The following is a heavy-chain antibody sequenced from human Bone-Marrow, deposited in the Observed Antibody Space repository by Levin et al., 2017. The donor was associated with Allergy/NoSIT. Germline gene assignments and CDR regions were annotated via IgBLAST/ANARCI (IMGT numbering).Heavy chain of an antibody. D-gene: IGHD2-15*01. CDR2: MSYDGSNK. Sequence: GGSLRLSCAASGFTFSIYAMYWVRQAPGKGLEWVAVMSYDGSNKYYADSVKGRFTISRDNSKNMLFLQMDSLRAEDTAVYYCARGGQLGYCSGGSCYSPDYWGQGTLVTVSS. CDR3: ARGGQLGYCSGGSCYSPDY. J-gene: IGHJ4*02. CDR1: GFTFSIYA. V-gene: IGHV3-30-3*01.